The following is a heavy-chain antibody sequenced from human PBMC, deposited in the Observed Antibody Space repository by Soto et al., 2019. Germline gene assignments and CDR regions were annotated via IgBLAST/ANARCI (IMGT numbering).Heavy chain of an antibody. CDR3: VSQRTTVPTQAYFDY. Sequence: SETLSLTCIVSGGSVTNSSYYWGWIRQSPGKGLEWIGSVYYRGRSYSKSSVKSRVTISVDTSKNRFSLSLNSVTASDTAVYFCVSQRTTVPTQAYFDYWGPGALVTVSS. D-gene: IGHD4-17*01. CDR1: GGSVTNSSYY. CDR2: VYYRGRS. J-gene: IGHJ4*02. V-gene: IGHV4-39*01.